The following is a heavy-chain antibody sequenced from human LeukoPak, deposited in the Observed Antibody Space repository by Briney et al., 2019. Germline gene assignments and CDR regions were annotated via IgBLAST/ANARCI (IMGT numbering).Heavy chain of an antibody. Sequence: GGSLRLSCAASGFIFSSYGMHWVRQAPGKGLEWVAIISNDGSNKYYADSVKGRFTISRDNSKNTLYLQMDSLGAEDTAVYYCAKAWGYYGSRSLQYYFDYWGQGTLVTVSS. CDR1: GFIFSSYG. CDR3: AKAWGYYGSRSLQYYFDY. V-gene: IGHV3-30*18. D-gene: IGHD3-10*01. CDR2: ISNDGSNK. J-gene: IGHJ4*02.